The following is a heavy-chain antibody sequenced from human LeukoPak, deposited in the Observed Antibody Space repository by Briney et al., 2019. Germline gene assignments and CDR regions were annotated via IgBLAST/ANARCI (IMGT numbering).Heavy chain of an antibody. V-gene: IGHV3-30*03. CDR3: ARASRGYSGYDASALIDY. Sequence: GGSLRLSCAASGFTFSSYGMHWVRQAPGKGLEWVAVISYDGSNKYYADSVKGRFTISRDNSKNTLYLQMSSLRAEDTAVYYCARASRGYSGYDASALIDYWGQGTLVTVSS. CDR1: GFTFSSYG. D-gene: IGHD5-12*01. CDR2: ISYDGSNK. J-gene: IGHJ4*02.